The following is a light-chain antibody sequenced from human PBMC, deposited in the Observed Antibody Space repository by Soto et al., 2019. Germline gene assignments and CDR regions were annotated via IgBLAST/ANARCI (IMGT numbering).Light chain of an antibody. CDR1: QTIGTW. CDR3: QQYNSYLWT. Sequence: DIQMTPSPSTLSASVGDTVTITCRASQTIGTWLAWYQQTPAKAPKLLIYKASTLESGVPSRFSGSGSGTEFTLTISSLQPDDFATYYCQQYNSYLWTFGQGTKVDIK. CDR2: KAS. J-gene: IGKJ1*01. V-gene: IGKV1-5*03.